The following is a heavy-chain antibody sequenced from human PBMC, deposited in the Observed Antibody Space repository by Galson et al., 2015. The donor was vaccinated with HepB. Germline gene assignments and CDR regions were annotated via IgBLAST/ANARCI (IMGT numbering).Heavy chain of an antibody. D-gene: IGHD6-6*01. CDR2: IRSKANTYAT. CDR3: TRQDGDYFYYYMDV. CDR1: GFTFSGSA. J-gene: IGHJ6*03. Sequence: SLRLSCAASGFTFSGSAMHWVRQASGKGLEWVGRIRSKANTYATTYTASVKGRFTISRDDSKNTAYLQMNSLKTEDTAVYYCTRQDGDYFYYYMDVWGKGTTVTVSS. V-gene: IGHV3-73*01.